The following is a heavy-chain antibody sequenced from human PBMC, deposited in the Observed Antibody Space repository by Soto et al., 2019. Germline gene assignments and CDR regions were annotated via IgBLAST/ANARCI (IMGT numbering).Heavy chain of an antibody. V-gene: IGHV1-69*02. CDR1: GGTFSSYT. Sequence: QVQLVQSGAEVKKPGSSVKVSCKASGGTFSSYTISWVRQAPGQGLEWMGRIIPILGIANYAQKFQGRVTTTADQSTSTAYMELSSLRSEDTAVYYCAIQGTTFNYYYGMDVWGQGTTVTVSS. CDR2: IIPILGIA. CDR3: AIQGTTFNYYYGMDV. D-gene: IGHD1-7*01. J-gene: IGHJ6*02.